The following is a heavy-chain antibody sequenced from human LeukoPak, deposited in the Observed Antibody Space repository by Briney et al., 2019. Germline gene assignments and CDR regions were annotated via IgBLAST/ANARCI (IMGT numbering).Heavy chain of an antibody. J-gene: IGHJ4*02. CDR2: LSGSGGYT. CDR1: GFNFSNYA. D-gene: IGHD1-26*01. CDR3: AKEKSGSFDY. V-gene: IGHV3-23*01. Sequence: GGSLRLSCAASGFNFSNYAMGWVRQAPGKGLEWVSALSGSGGYTYYADSVKVRFTISRDNSKNTLYLQMNSLRAEDTAVYYCAKEKSGSFDYWGQGTLVTVSS.